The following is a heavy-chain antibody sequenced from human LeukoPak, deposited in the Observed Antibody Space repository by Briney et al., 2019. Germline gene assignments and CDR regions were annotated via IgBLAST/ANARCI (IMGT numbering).Heavy chain of an antibody. J-gene: IGHJ6*03. Sequence: SETLSLTCTVSGGSISSSSYYWGWIRQPPGKGLEWIGSIHYSGSTYYNPSLKSRLSISVDTSKNQFSLKLSSVTAADTAVYYCARIYYYYYYMDVWGKGTTVTVSS. CDR2: IHYSGST. CDR3: ARIYYYYYYMDV. V-gene: IGHV4-39*07. CDR1: GGSISSSSYY.